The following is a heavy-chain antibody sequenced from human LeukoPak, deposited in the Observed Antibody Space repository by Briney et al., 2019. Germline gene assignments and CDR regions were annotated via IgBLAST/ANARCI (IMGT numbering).Heavy chain of an antibody. J-gene: IGHJ4*02. CDR3: AEDSFQTIFGVVIPIDY. CDR2: ISYDGSNK. V-gene: IGHV3-30*18. Sequence: PGGSLRLSCAASGFTFSSYVMHWVRQAPGKGLEWVAVISYDGSNKYYADSVKGRFTISRDNSKNTLYLQMNSLRAEDTAVYYCAEDSFQTIFGVVIPIDYWGQGTLVTVSS. CDR1: GFTFSSYV. D-gene: IGHD3-3*01.